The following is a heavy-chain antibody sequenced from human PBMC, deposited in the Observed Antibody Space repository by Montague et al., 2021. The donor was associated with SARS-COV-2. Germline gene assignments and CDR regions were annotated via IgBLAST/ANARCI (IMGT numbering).Heavy chain of an antibody. CDR1: GGSISTYY. V-gene: IGHV4-59*01. CDR3: ARGPFWSAAPDY. CDR2: IYYSGNT. D-gene: IGHD3-3*01. Sequence: SETLSLTCTLSGGSISTYYWNRIRQPPGKGLEWIGYIYYSGNTYYNPSLKSRATISVETSKNQFSLSLTSVTAADTAVYYCARGPFWSAAPDYWGQGILVTVSS. J-gene: IGHJ4*02.